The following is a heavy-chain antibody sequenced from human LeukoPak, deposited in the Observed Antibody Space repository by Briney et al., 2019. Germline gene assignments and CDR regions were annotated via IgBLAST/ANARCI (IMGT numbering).Heavy chain of an antibody. V-gene: IGHV3-30*18. D-gene: IGHD6-13*01. Sequence: PGGSLRLSCAASGFIFKNYAMHWVRQAPGKGLEWVGVISYDGTDKNYADSVKGRFTISRDNSMHTLWLQMSSLRPEDTAVYYCAKAASYKNTWYTLWGQGTLVTVSS. CDR3: AKAASYKNTWYTL. J-gene: IGHJ4*02. CDR2: ISYDGTDK. CDR1: GFIFKNYA.